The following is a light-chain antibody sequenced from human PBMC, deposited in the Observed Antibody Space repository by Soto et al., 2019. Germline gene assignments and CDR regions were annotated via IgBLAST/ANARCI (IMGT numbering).Light chain of an antibody. J-gene: IGLJ1*01. CDR2: EVY. V-gene: IGLV2-8*01. CDR3: SSYVGTNSYV. CDR1: SSDVGGYNY. Sequence: QSALTQPPSASGSPRQSVTISCTGTSSDVGGYNYVSWYQHHPGKAPKLIIYEVYKRPSGVPDRFSGSKSGNTAALTVSGLQAEDEADYYCSSYVGTNSYVFGTGTKVTVL.